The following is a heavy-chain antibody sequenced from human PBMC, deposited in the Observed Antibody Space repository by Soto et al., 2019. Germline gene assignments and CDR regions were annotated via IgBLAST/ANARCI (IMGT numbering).Heavy chain of an antibody. CDR3: ARLAKLNWIDP. V-gene: IGHV4-39*01. CDR1: GGSISSSSYY. Sequence: SETLSLTCTVSGGSISSSSYYWGWIRQPPGKGLEWIGSIYYSGSTYYNPSLKSRVTISVDTSKNQFSLKLSSVTAADTAVYYCARLAKLNWIDPWGQGTLVTVSS. J-gene: IGHJ5*02. CDR2: IYYSGST. D-gene: IGHD5-12*01.